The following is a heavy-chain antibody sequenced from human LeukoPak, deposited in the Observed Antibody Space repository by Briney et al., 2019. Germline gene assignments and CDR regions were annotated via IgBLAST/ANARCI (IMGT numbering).Heavy chain of an antibody. D-gene: IGHD1-1*01. Sequence: SETLSLTCAVYGGSFSGYYWSWIRQPPGKGLEWIGEINHSGSTNYNPSLKSRVTISVDTSKKQLSLRLTSVTAADTAVYYCARDRRESTKPNDAFDIWGQGTMVTVSS. J-gene: IGHJ3*02. CDR2: INHSGST. V-gene: IGHV4-34*01. CDR1: GGSFSGYY. CDR3: ARDRRESTKPNDAFDI.